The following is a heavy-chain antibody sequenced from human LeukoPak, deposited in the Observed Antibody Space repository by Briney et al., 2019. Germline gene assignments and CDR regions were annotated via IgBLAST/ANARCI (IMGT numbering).Heavy chain of an antibody. D-gene: IGHD3-22*01. J-gene: IGHJ4*02. CDR2: NSSSSTI. Sequence: GGSLRLSCAASGFTFRSYSMNWVRQAPGKGLEWVSYNSSSSTIYYADSVKGRFTISRDNAKNSLYLKMKTLRAEHTAVYYCARGRSGYHYDYWGQGNLVTVSS. CDR1: GFTFRSYS. CDR3: ARGRSGYHYDY. V-gene: IGHV3-48*01.